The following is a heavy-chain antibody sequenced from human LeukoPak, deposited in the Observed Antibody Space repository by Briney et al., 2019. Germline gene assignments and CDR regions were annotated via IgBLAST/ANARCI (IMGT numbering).Heavy chain of an antibody. CDR1: GFPFNAYW. D-gene: IGHD6-13*01. V-gene: IGHV3-7*03. CDR2: IRQGGDTK. CDR3: ARSLPYGTTWYGRSDF. Sequence: PGEYLRLSCAASGFPFNAYWMTWVRQAPGKGLEWVANIRQGGDTKYYVDSVKGRFTISRDNAMNSLYLQMNSLRAEDTAIYYCARSLPYGTTWYGRSDFWGQGTLVTVSS. J-gene: IGHJ4*02.